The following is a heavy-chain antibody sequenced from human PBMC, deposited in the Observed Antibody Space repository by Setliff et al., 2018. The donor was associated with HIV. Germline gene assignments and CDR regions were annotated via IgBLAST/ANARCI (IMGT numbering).Heavy chain of an antibody. CDR3: GRVGFGELFGAFDI. CDR2: IYYSGST. V-gene: IGHV4-59*01. Sequence: SETLSLTCTVSGGSMSSYYWSWIRQPPGKGLEWVGYIYYSGSTNYNPSLKSRVSISVDTSKNQFSLKLSPVTAADTAMYYCGRVGFGELFGAFDIWGQGIMVTV. J-gene: IGHJ3*02. D-gene: IGHD3-10*01. CDR1: GGSMSSYY.